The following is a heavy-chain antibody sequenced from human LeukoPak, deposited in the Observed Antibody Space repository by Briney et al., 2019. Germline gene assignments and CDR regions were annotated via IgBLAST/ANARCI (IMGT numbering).Heavy chain of an antibody. CDR2: IYSGGST. CDR3: ARAPGYSSGWYDPHFDY. CDR1: GFTVSSNY. D-gene: IGHD6-19*01. V-gene: IGHV3-66*01. Sequence: GGSLRLSCAASGFTVSSNYMSWVRQAPGKGLEWVSVIYSGGSTYYADSVKGRFTISRDNSKNTLYLQMNSLRAEDTAVYYCARAPGYSSGWYDPHFDYWGQGTLVTVSS. J-gene: IGHJ4*02.